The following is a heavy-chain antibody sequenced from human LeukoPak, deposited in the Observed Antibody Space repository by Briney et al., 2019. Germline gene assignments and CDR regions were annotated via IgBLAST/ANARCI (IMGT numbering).Heavy chain of an antibody. CDR2: ITSSSSYI. D-gene: IGHD2-8*02. CDR1: GFTFTSYN. CDR3: ARDRPSRRPGLVVDF. V-gene: IGHV3-21*06. J-gene: IGHJ4*02. Sequence: PGGSLRLSCAASGFTFTSYNMNWVRQAPGKGLEWVSSITSSSSYIYYADSVKGRFTISGDNAKNSLYLQMNSLRADDTAVYYCARDRPSRRPGLVVDFWGQGTLVTVSS.